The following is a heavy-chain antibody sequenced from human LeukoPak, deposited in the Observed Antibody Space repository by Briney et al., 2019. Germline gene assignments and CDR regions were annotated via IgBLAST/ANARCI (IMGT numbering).Heavy chain of an antibody. CDR1: GDSVSSSSAT. J-gene: IGHJ4*02. Sequence: SQTLSLTCAISGDSVSSSSATWNWIRQSPSRGLEWLGKTYYRSKWYNDYAVSVKSRITINPDTSKNQFSLQLDSVTPEDTAIYCCARDPRYSSGWSFDYWGQGTLVTVSS. CDR3: ARDPRYSSGWSFDY. V-gene: IGHV6-1*01. D-gene: IGHD6-19*01. CDR2: TYYRSKWYN.